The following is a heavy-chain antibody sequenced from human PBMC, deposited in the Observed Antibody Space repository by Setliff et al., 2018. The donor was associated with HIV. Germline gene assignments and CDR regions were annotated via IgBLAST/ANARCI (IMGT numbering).Heavy chain of an antibody. J-gene: IGHJ4*02. CDR2: IYYSGST. CDR1: DDPMTSNY. V-gene: IGHV4-59*01. Sequence: PSETLSLTCTVSDDPMTSNYWSWIRQPPGKGLEWIGYIYYSGSTNYNPSLKSRVTISVDTSKNQLSLKLSSVTAADTAVYYCARGKNYYDSSGYHYWGQGTLVTVSS. D-gene: IGHD3-22*01. CDR3: ARGKNYYDSSGYHY.